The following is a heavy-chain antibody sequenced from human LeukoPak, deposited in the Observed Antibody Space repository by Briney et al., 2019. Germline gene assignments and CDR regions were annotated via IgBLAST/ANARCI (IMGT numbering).Heavy chain of an antibody. Sequence: SETLSLTCTVSGGSISSYYWSWIRQPPGKGLEWIGYIYYTGSTNYIPSLKSRVTISVDTSKNQFSLKLSSVTAADTAVYYCARAFSSGWYPYSIGGLWFDYWGQGTLVTVSS. CDR3: ARAFSSGWYPYSIGGLWFDY. D-gene: IGHD6-19*01. J-gene: IGHJ4*02. V-gene: IGHV4-59*01. CDR1: GGSISSYY. CDR2: IYYTGST.